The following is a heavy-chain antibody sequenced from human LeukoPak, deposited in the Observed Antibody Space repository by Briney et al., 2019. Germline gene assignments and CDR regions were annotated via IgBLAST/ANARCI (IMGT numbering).Heavy chain of an antibody. D-gene: IGHD2-15*01. V-gene: IGHV4-59*01. CDR2: IYYSGST. J-gene: IGHJ2*01. CDR3: ARGGWSIDF. CDR1: GGSISSYY. Sequence: SETLSLTCTVSGGSISSYYWSWIRQPPGKGLEWIGYIYYSGSTNYNPSLKSRVTISVDTSKSQFSLGLRSVTTADTAVYYCARGGWSIDFWGRGTLVTVSS.